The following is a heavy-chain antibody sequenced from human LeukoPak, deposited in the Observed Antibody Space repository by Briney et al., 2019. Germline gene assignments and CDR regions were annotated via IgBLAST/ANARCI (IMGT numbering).Heavy chain of an antibody. V-gene: IGHV3-49*04. CDR1: GFSFGDYA. D-gene: IGHD6-19*01. CDR2: IRSNVYGGTT. Sequence: PGGSLRLSCTASGFSFGDYAMSWVRQAPGKGLEWVGSIRSNVYGGTTEYAASVKGRFSISREDSKSIANLHMNSLKTDDTAVYFCTTSLRSGWYRGFDYWGQGTLVTVSS. J-gene: IGHJ4*02. CDR3: TTSLRSGWYRGFDY.